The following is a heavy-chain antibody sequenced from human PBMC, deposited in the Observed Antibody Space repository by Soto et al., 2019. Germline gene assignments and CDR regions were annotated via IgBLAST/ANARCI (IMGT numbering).Heavy chain of an antibody. D-gene: IGHD1-20*01. V-gene: IGHV4-59*12. CDR3: AHRLVPTVQYNWNGGHFDY. J-gene: IGHJ4*02. CDR1: GGSISNYY. CDR2: LYYTGST. Sequence: SETLSLTCTVSGGSISNYYWSWIRQPPGKGLEWIGYLYYTGSTNYNPSLKSRVTISVDTSKNQFSLTLSSVTAADTATYYCAHRLVPTVQYNWNGGHFDYWGPGILVTVSS.